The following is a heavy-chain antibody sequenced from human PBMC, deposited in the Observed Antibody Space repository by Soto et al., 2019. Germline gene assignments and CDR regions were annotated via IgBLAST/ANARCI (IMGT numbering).Heavy chain of an antibody. J-gene: IGHJ2*01. Sequence: QVQLVQSGAEVKKPGSSVTVSCKASGGTFSSYTISWVRQAPGQGLEWMGGINPIFGTANYAQKFQGRVRNTAHAYKSTAYMELSSLRSEDRGVYYCARGNQRWLQLWYFDLWGRGTLVTVSS. CDR3: ARGNQRWLQLWYFDL. V-gene: IGHV1-69*12. CDR2: INPIFGTA. D-gene: IGHD5-12*01. CDR1: GGTFSSYT.